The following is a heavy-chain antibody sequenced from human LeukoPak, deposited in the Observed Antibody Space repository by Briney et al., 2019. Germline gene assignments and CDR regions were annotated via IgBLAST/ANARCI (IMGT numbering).Heavy chain of an antibody. J-gene: IGHJ4*02. CDR3: ARGNTRYYYDSSGYCYRD. CDR2: INHSGST. V-gene: IGHV4-34*01. D-gene: IGHD3-22*01. Sequence: SGTLSLTCAVYGGSFSGYYWSWIRQPPGKGLEWIGEINHSGSTNYNPSLKSRVTISVDTSKNQFSLKLSSVTAADTAVYYCARGNTRYYYDSSGYCYRDWGQGTLVTVSS. CDR1: GGSFSGYY.